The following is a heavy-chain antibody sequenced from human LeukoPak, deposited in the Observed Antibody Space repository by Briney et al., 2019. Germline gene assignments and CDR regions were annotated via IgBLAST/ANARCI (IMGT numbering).Heavy chain of an antibody. D-gene: IGHD2-2*01. Sequence: GASVKVSCKVSGYTFTDYYMHWVRLAPGQGLEWMGWINPNSGGTNYEQKFQGWVTMTRDTSINTAYMELSRLTSDDTAVYYCARANFLYCSSTSCLFDYWGQGTLVTVSS. V-gene: IGHV1-2*04. CDR3: ARANFLYCSSTSCLFDY. CDR2: INPNSGGT. J-gene: IGHJ4*02. CDR1: GYTFTDYY.